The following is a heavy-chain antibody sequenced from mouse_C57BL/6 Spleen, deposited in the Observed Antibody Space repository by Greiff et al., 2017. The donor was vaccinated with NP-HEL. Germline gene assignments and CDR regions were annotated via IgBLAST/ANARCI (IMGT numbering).Heavy chain of an antibody. J-gene: IGHJ2*01. CDR2: ISYDGSN. CDR3: ARDPGYYGSSPSY. V-gene: IGHV3-6*01. D-gene: IGHD1-1*01. Sequence: EVKLQESGPGLVKPSQSLSLTCSVTGYSITSGYYWNWIRQFPGNKLEWMGYISYDGSNNYNPSLKNRISITRDTSKNQFFLKLNSVTTEDTATYYCARDPGYYGSSPSYWGQGTTLTVSS. CDR1: GYSITSGYY.